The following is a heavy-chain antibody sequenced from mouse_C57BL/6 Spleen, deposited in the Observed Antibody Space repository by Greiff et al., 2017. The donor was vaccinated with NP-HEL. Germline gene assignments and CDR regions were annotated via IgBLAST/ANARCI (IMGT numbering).Heavy chain of an antibody. D-gene: IGHD1-1*01. CDR3: ARGYYGSRGMDY. CDR2: IYPGSGST. V-gene: IGHV1-55*01. CDR1: GYTFTSYW. J-gene: IGHJ4*01. Sequence: QVQLQQPGAELVKPGASVKMSCKASGYTFTSYWITWVKQRPGQGLEWIGDIYPGSGSTNYNETFKSKATLTVDTASSTAYMQLSSLTSEDSAVYYCARGYYGSRGMDYWGQGTSVTVSS.